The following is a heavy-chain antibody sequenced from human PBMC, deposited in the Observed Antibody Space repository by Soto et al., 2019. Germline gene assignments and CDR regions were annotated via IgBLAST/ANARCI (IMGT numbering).Heavy chain of an antibody. V-gene: IGHV3-74*01. CDR3: AREGTFDY. CDR1: GFTFSSYW. Sequence: GGSLRLSCAASGFTFSSYWMHWVRQAPGKGLAWVSRINSDGSSTSYADSVKGRFTISRDNAKNTLYLQMNSLRAEDTAVYYCAREGTFDYWGQGTLVTVSS. D-gene: IGHD1-1*01. CDR2: INSDGSST. J-gene: IGHJ4*02.